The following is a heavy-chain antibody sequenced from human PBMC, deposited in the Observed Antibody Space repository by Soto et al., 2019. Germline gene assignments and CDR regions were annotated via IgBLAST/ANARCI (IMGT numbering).Heavy chain of an antibody. CDR3: ARDQGSGYFDY. CDR1: GGSITSHY. J-gene: IGHJ4*02. CDR2: ISATGST. V-gene: IGHV4-4*07. Sequence: SETLSLTCTVSGGSITSHYWSWFRQPAGKGLEWIGRISATGSTYDNPYLKSRVTMSLDTSKNQFSLRLTFVTAADTAVYYCARDQGSGYFDYWGQGILVTVSS. D-gene: IGHD6-19*01.